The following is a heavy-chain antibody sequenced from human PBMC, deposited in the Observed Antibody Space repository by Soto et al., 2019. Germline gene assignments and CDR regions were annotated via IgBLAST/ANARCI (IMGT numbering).Heavy chain of an antibody. CDR3: ARDGALDFCRSPNCLCFAL. Sequence: QVRLVESGGGVVQPGASLRLSCAASGFTFPTYGMYWVRQTPGKGLEWVAVIRYDGTTENYADSVKGRFTVSRDNSKDTLYLQMNTLRAEDTAVYYCARDGALDFCRSPNCLCFALWGQGTLVTVSP. J-gene: IGHJ5*02. CDR2: IRYDGTTE. D-gene: IGHD2-2*01. CDR1: GFTFPTYG. V-gene: IGHV3-33*01.